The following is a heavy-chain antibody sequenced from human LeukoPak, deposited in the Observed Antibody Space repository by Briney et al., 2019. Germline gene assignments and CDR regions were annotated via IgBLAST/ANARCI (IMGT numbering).Heavy chain of an antibody. CDR3: ARRPCSSTSCYPELFDY. J-gene: IGHJ4*02. V-gene: IGHV5-51*01. CDR1: GYSFTSYW. Sequence: GESLKISCKGSGYSFTSYWIGWVRQMPGKGLEWMGIIYPGDSDTRYSPSFQGQVTISADKSISTAYLQWSSLKASDTAMYYCARRPCSSTSCYPELFDYWGQGTLVTVSS. CDR2: IYPGDSDT. D-gene: IGHD2-2*01.